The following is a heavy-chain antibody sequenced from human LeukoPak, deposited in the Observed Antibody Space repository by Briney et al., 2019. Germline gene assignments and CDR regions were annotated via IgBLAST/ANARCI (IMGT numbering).Heavy chain of an antibody. J-gene: IGHJ5*02. CDR1: GFTFSSWA. CDR3: AKVPLSAAGGWFDP. V-gene: IGHV3-23*01. Sequence: PGGSLTLSCAASGFTFSSWAMSWVRQAPGKGLEWVSAISGSGGNTYYADSVKGRLTISRDNSKNTLYLQMNSLTAEDTAVYYCAKVPLSAAGGWFDPWGQGTLVTVSS. CDR2: ISGSGGNT. D-gene: IGHD6-13*01.